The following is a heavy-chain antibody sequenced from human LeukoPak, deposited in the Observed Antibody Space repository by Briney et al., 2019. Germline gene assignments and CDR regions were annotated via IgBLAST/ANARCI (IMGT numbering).Heavy chain of an antibody. CDR3: ARVGSSGYYSH. V-gene: IGHV3-23*01. J-gene: IGHJ4*02. Sequence: GGSLRLSCAASGFTFSSFAMSWVRQAPGKGLEWVSGASGGGDNTYYADSVKGRFTVSRDNSKNTLYLQMNSLRAEDTAVYYCARVGSSGYYSHWGQGTLVTVSS. CDR2: ASGGGDNT. CDR1: GFTFSSFA. D-gene: IGHD3-22*01.